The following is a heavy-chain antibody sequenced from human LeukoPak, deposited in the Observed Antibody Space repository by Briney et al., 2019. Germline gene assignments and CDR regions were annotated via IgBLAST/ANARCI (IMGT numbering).Heavy chain of an antibody. D-gene: IGHD4/OR15-4a*01. Sequence: GGSLRLSCAASGFTFSNYAINWVRQAPGRGLEWVSCISGSGGSTYYADSVKGRFTISRDNAKNSLYLQMNSLRAEDTAVYYCARRAGAYSHPYDYWGQGTLVTVSS. J-gene: IGHJ4*02. CDR2: ISGSGGST. CDR3: ARRAGAYSHPYDY. V-gene: IGHV3-23*01. CDR1: GFTFSNYA.